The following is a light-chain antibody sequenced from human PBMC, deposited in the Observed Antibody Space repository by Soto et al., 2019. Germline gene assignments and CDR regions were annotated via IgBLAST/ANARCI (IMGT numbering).Light chain of an antibody. V-gene: IGKV4-1*01. CDR2: WAS. CDR3: QQYYSIPIT. CDR1: QSLVHSDGNTY. J-gene: IGKJ5*01. Sequence: VITQSPLSLAVTLGRPASISFSSSQSLVHSDGNTYLNWFQQKPGQPPKLLIYWASTRESGVPDRFSGSGSGTDFTLTISSLQAEDVAVYYCQQYYSIPITFGQGKRRAIK.